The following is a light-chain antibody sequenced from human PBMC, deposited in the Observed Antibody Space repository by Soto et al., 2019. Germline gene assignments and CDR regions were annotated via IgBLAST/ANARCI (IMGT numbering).Light chain of an antibody. CDR3: QQLNSYPRIT. V-gene: IGKV1-8*01. J-gene: IGKJ5*01. Sequence: AIRMTQSPSSLSASTGDRFTITCRASQGISNYLAWYQQKPGKVPKLLIYAASTLQSGVPSRFSGSGSGTEFTLTISSLQPEDFATYYCQQLNSYPRITFGQGTRLEIK. CDR1: QGISNY. CDR2: AAS.